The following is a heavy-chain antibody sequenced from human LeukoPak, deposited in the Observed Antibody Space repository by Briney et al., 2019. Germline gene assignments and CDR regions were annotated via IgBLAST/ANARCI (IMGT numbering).Heavy chain of an antibody. CDR2: IVVGSGDT. CDR1: GFTFTSSA. CDR3: GADNMPRGVFSYAFDI. Sequence: GASVKVSCKASGFTFTSSAVQWVRQARGQRLEWIGWIVVGSGDTNSAQKFQERVTITRDMSTRTAYMELSSLRSEDTAVYYCGADNMPRGVFSYAFDIWGQGTMVTVSS. J-gene: IGHJ3*02. V-gene: IGHV1-58*01. D-gene: IGHD3-10*01.